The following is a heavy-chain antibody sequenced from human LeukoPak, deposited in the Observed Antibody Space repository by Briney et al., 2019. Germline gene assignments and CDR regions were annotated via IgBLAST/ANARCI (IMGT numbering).Heavy chain of an antibody. Sequence: ASETLSLTCAVYGGSFSGYHWTWIRQSPGKGLEWIVDINRSGSTYYNPSLKSRLTISLDTSKNLFSLEMKSVTTADTALYYCSRGRHDITMIVVVMTSVSYYLDVWGKGTTVTVS. CDR1: GGSFSGYH. D-gene: IGHD3-22*01. V-gene: IGHV4-34*01. CDR3: SRGRHDITMIVVVMTSVSYYLDV. J-gene: IGHJ6*03. CDR2: INRSGST.